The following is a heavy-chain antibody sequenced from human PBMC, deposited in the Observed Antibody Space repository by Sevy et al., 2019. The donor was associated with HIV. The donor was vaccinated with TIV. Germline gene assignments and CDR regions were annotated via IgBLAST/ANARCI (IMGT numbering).Heavy chain of an antibody. V-gene: IGHV3-66*01. CDR1: GFTVSYNY. Sequence: GGSLRLSCAASGFTVSYNYMSWVRQAPGKGLEWVSFLYSTGSTFYADSVKGRFTISRDNSKNTLYLQMNSLRPEDTAVYFCACPSYTYVDYYHYGMDAWGQGTTVTVSS. J-gene: IGHJ6*02. CDR2: LYSTGST. CDR3: ACPSYTYVDYYHYGMDA. D-gene: IGHD3-16*01.